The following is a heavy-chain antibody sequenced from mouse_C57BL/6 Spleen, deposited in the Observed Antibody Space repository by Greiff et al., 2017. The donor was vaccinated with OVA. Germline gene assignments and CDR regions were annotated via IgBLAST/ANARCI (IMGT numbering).Heavy chain of an antibody. CDR2: IHPNSGST. D-gene: IGHD4-1*01. Sequence: VQLQQPGAELVKPGASVKLSCKASGYTFTSYWMHWVKQRPGQGLEWIGMIHPNSGSTNYNEKFKGKATLTADKSSSTAYMELRSLTSEDSAVYFCELGPAWFAYWGQGTLVTVSA. J-gene: IGHJ3*01. V-gene: IGHV1-64*01. CDR1: GYTFTSYW. CDR3: ELGPAWFAY.